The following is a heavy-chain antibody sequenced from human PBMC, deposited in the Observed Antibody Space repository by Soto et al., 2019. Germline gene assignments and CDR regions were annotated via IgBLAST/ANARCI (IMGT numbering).Heavy chain of an antibody. CDR1: GGSFSGYY. J-gene: IGHJ4*02. D-gene: IGHD6-19*01. V-gene: IGHV4-34*01. Sequence: SEPLSLTCAVYGGSFSGYYWSWIRQPPGKGLEWIGEINHSGSTNYNPSLKSRVTISVDTSKNQLSLKLSSVTAADTAVYYCARVFPDGWYAFDYWGQGTLVT. CDR2: INHSGST. CDR3: ARVFPDGWYAFDY.